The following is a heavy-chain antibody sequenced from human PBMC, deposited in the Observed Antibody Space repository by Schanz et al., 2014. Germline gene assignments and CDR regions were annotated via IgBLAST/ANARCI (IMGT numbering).Heavy chain of an antibody. J-gene: IGHJ4*02. CDR2: INPSGGST. D-gene: IGHD2-21*01. V-gene: IGHV1-46*01. CDR3: ATGPHIVVAFDY. Sequence: QVQLVQSGAEVKKPGASVKVSCKASGYTFTSYYMHWVRQAPGQGLEWMGIINPSGGSTSYAQKFQGRVTMTRDTSTSTVYMELSSLTSEDTAVYYCATGPHIVVAFDYWGQGTLXTVSS. CDR1: GYTFTSYY.